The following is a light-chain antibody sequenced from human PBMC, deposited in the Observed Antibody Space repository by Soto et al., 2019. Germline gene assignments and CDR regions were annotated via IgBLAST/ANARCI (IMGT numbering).Light chain of an antibody. CDR3: QSHDTSLSGYV. J-gene: IGLJ1*01. CDR1: SSNIGAGYD. Sequence: QSVLTQPPSVSGAPGQRVTISCTGSSSNIGAGYDVHWYQQLPGTAPKLLIYGTTNRPSGVPDRFSGSKSGTSASLAITGFQAEDEADYYCQSHDTSLSGYVFGTGTKLTVL. CDR2: GTT. V-gene: IGLV1-40*01.